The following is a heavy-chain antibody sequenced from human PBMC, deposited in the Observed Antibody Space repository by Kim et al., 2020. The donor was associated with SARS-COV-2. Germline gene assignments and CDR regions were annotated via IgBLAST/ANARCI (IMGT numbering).Heavy chain of an antibody. D-gene: IGHD6-19*01. CDR3: AREVGTGWSDY. Sequence: YYANAVKGRLTSSRDNSKTTLYLQMNSLRVEDTAVYYCAREVGTGWSDYWGQGTLVTVSS. J-gene: IGHJ4*02. V-gene: IGHV3-33*01.